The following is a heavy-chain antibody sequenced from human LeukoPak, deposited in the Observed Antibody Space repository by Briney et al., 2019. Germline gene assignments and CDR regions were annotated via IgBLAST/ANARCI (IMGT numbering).Heavy chain of an antibody. CDR1: GGSFSGYY. V-gene: IGHV4-34*01. J-gene: IGHJ4*02. D-gene: IGHD1-26*01. CDR3: ARGDGGSYYFDY. CDR2: IYHSGST. Sequence: PSETLSLACAVYGGSFSGYYWSWIRQPPGKGLEWIGEIYHSGSTNYNPSLKSRVTISVDKSKNQFSLKLSSVTAADTAVYYCARGDGGSYYFDYWGQGTLVTVSS.